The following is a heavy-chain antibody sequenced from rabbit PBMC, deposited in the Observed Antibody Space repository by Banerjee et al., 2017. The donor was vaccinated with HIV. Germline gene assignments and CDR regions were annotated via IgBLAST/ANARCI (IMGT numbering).Heavy chain of an antibody. V-gene: IGHV1S45*01. CDR1: GFSFSSAYD. Sequence: QEQLVESGGGLVQPEGSLTLTCTASGFSFSSAYDMCWVRQAPGKGLEWIGCIYTGSSGSTYYASWAKGRFTISKTSSTTVTLQMTSLTAADTATYFCARDPYGYSSYTNLWGPGTLVTDS. D-gene: IGHD7-1*01. J-gene: IGHJ4*01. CDR2: IYTGSSGST. CDR3: ARDPYGYSSYTNL.